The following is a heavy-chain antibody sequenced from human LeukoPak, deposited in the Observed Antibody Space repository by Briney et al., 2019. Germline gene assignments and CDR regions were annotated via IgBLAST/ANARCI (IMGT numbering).Heavy chain of an antibody. CDR1: GFTVSSNF. Sequence: GGSLRLSCAVSGFTVSSNFMSWVRQAPGKGPEWVSVIYTSGITYYADSVRGRFTISRDNSKSTLYLQMDSLTAEDTAVYYCAREDAGGTYSFDYWGQGALVTVSS. CDR3: AREDAGGTYSFDY. D-gene: IGHD1-26*01. V-gene: IGHV3-66*01. CDR2: IYTSGIT. J-gene: IGHJ4*02.